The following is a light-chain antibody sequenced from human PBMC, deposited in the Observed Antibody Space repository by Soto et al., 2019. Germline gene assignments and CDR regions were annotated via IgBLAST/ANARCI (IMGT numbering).Light chain of an antibody. CDR3: NSFTTTNTYV. V-gene: IGLV2-14*03. Sequence: QPALTQPASVSGSPGQSSTISCTGASSDVGGFDHVSWYQQHPGKVPRLLIYDVSSRPSGVSDRFSGSKSGNTASLTISGLQAEDEADYYCNSFTTTNTYVFGTGTKVTVL. CDR1: SSDVGGFDH. CDR2: DVS. J-gene: IGLJ1*01.